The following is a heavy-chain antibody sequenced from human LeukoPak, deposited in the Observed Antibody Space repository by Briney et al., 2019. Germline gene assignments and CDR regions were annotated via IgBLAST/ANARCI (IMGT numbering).Heavy chain of an antibody. Sequence: GGPLRLSCAASGFTFSSYSMNWVRQAPGKGLEWVSYISSSSSTIYYADSVKGRFTISRDNAKNSLYLQMNSLRAEDTAVYYCARDGSYYGSGNHDYWGQGTLVTVSS. J-gene: IGHJ4*02. V-gene: IGHV3-48*01. CDR3: ARDGSYYGSGNHDY. D-gene: IGHD3-10*01. CDR1: GFTFSSYS. CDR2: ISSSSSTI.